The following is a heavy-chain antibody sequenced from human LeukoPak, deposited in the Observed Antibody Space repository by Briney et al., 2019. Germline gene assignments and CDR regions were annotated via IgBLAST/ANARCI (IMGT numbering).Heavy chain of an antibody. D-gene: IGHD5-18*01. CDR2: VIPMLGIP. J-gene: IGHJ6*03. V-gene: IGHV1-69*04. CDR1: GDAFSSHA. Sequence: SVKVSCKASGDAFSSHAIIWLRQAPGQGLEWMGRVIPMLGIPNYAQKFRDRVTISADKSTNTAYMELKTLRSEDTAVYYCAREARPTAMANYYYYYMDVWGKGTTVTVSS. CDR3: AREARPTAMANYYYYYMDV.